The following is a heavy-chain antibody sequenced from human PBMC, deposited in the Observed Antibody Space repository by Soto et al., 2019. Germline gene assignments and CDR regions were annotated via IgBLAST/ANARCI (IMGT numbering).Heavy chain of an antibody. CDR1: GFTVMSYW. V-gene: IGHV3-7*01. CDR3: ARDIGFDYVN. D-gene: IGHD3-16*01. Sequence: GGSLRLSCAVSGFTVMSYWMSWVRQAPGKGLERVASVKEDGSELYYLHSVRGRFSISRDSAGNALHLTMNYLSAEDTGVYFCARDIGFDYVNWGQGIPVTVSS. J-gene: IGHJ4*02. CDR2: VKEDGSEL.